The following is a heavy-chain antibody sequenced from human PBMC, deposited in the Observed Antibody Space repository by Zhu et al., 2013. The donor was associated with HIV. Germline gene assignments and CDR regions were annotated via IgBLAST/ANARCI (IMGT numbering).Heavy chain of an antibody. D-gene: IGHD3-22*01. CDR1: GYTFTGYY. J-gene: IGHJ3*02. Sequence: QVQLVQSGAEVKKPGASVKVSCKASGYTFTGYYMHWARQAPGQGLEWMGWINPNSGGTNYAQKFQGRVTMTRDTSISTAYMELSRLRSDDTAVYYCARGTITMIGGAFDIWAKGQWSPSLQ. CDR3: ARGTITMIGGAFDI. CDR2: INPNSGGT. V-gene: IGHV1-2*02.